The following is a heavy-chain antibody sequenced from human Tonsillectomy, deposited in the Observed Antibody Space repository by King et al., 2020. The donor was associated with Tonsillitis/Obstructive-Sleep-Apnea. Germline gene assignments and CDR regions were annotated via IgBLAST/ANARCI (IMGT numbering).Heavy chain of an antibody. Sequence: VQLVESGGGVVQPGRSLRLSCAASGFTFSSYGMHWVRQAPGKGLEWVAVISYDGSNKYYADSVKGRFTISRDNSKNTLYLQMNSLRAEDTAVYYCAKFDYWGQGTLVTVSS. CDR3: AKFDY. CDR1: GFTFSSYG. V-gene: IGHV3-30*18. CDR2: ISYDGSNK. J-gene: IGHJ4*02.